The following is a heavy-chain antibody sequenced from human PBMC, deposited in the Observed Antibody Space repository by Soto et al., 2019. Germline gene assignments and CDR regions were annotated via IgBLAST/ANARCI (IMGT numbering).Heavy chain of an antibody. D-gene: IGHD3-10*01. V-gene: IGHV3-53*01. Sequence: QPGGSLRLSCAASGFTVTSNYMTWVRQAPGKGLEWVSVIYRSGATYYPDSVRGRFTAPRDYSHNTLYLQMDSLRVEDTAVYYCARDSGMIRGSYGVDVWGPGTTVTVSS. CDR3: ARDSGMIRGSYGVDV. J-gene: IGHJ6*02. CDR2: IYRSGAT. CDR1: GFTVTSNY.